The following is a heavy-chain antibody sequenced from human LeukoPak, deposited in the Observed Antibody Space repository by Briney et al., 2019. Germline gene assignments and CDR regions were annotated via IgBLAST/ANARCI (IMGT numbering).Heavy chain of an antibody. Sequence: GASVKVSCKASGYTFTGYYMHWVRQAPGQGLEWMGWINPNSGGTNYAQKFQGRVTMTRDTSISTAYMELSRLRSDDTAVYYWARGQWFGDHDAFDIWGQGTMVTVSS. CDR2: INPNSGGT. J-gene: IGHJ3*02. V-gene: IGHV1-2*02. D-gene: IGHD3-10*01. CDR3: ARGQWFGDHDAFDI. CDR1: GYTFTGYY.